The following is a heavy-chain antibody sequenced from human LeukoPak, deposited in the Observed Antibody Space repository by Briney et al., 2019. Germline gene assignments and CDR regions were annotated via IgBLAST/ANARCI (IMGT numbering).Heavy chain of an antibody. CDR3: AKDIGGDSYSSSQLDY. CDR1: GFTFDDYA. D-gene: IGHD6-13*01. V-gene: IGHV3-9*01. J-gene: IGHJ4*02. CDR2: ISWNSGSI. Sequence: GGSLRLSCAASGFTFDDYAMHWVRQAPGKGLEWVSGISWNSGSIGYADSVKGRFTISRDNAKNSLYLQMNSLRAEDTALYYCAKDIGGDSYSSSQLDYWGQGTLVTVSS.